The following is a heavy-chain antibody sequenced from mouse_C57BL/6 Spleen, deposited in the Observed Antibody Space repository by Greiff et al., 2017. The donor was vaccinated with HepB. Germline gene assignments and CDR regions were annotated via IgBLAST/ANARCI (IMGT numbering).Heavy chain of an antibody. D-gene: IGHD2-4*01. V-gene: IGHV8-12*01. J-gene: IGHJ3*01. CDR3: ARRGDYEGVFAY. CDR1: GFSLSTSGMG. Sequence: QVTLKVSGPGILQSSQTLSLTCSFSGFSLSTSGMGVSWIRQPSGKGLEWLVHIYWDDDKCYNPSLKSRLTTSKDTSRNQVFLKITSVDTADTATYYCARRGDYEGVFAYWGQGTLVTVSA. CDR2: IYWDDDK.